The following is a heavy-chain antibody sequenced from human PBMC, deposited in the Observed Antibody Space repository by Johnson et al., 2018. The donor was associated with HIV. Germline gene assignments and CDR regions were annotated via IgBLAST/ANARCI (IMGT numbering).Heavy chain of an antibody. CDR3: ARGGSDVFDI. Sequence: QLVESGGGLAKPAWSPRLSCAASQFIFSNYYMNCVRQAPGNGLELVGQVNPNGDSTYLIDSGKDRFNTSRDNAKNTLHLQMNSLRADDTAVYYCARGGSDVFDIWGRGTMVTVSS. V-gene: IGHV3-25*03. CDR1: QFIFSNYY. D-gene: IGHD3-16*01. J-gene: IGHJ3*02. CDR2: VNPNGDST.